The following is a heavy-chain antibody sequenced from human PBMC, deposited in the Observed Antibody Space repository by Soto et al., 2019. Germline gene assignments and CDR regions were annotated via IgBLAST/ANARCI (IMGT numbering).Heavy chain of an antibody. CDR3: ARDFWSGYYHYYYMDV. J-gene: IGHJ6*03. CDR2: ISAYNGNT. D-gene: IGHD3-3*01. V-gene: IGHV1-18*01. CDR1: GYTFTSYG. Sequence: ASVKVSCKASGYTFTSYGISWVRQAPGQGLEWMGWISAYNGNTNYAQKLQGRVTMTTDTSTSTAYMELRSLRSDDTAVYYCARDFWSGYYHYYYMDVWGKGTTVTVSS.